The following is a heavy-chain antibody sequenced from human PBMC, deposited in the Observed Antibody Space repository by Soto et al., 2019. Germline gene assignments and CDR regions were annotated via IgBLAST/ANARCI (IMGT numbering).Heavy chain of an antibody. Sequence: QVQLVESGGGVVQPGRSLRLSCAASGFTFNSYAMHWVRQAPGKGLEWVAVISYDGSNKYYADSVNCRFTISRYNSQKTLYLKMNSLRAEDTAVYYCASPDSGGDALDIWGQGTMVTVSS. J-gene: IGHJ3*02. V-gene: IGHV3-30-3*01. CDR3: ASPDSGGDALDI. CDR1: GFTFNSYA. D-gene: IGHD2-21*01. CDR2: ISYDGSNK.